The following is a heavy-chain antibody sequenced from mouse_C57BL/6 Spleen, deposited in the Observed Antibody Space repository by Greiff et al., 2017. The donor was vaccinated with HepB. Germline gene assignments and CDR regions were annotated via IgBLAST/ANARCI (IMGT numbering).Heavy chain of an antibody. V-gene: IGHV1-64*01. CDR2: IHPNSGST. D-gene: IGHD4-1*01. CDR1: GYTFTSYW. Sequence: QVHVKQPGAELVKPGASVKLSCKASGYTFTSYWMHWVKQRPGQGLEWIGMIHPNSGSTNYNEKFKSKATLTVDKSSSTAYMQLSSLTSEDSAVYYCARNWVYAMDYWGQGTSVTVSS. J-gene: IGHJ4*01. CDR3: ARNWVYAMDY.